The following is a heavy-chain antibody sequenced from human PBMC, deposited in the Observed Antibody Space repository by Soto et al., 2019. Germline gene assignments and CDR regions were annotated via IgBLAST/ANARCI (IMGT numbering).Heavy chain of an antibody. D-gene: IGHD1-26*01. J-gene: IGHJ4*02. CDR1: GLTFSSYA. Sequence: EVQLLESGGGLVQPGGSLRLSCSASGLTFSSYAMSWVRQAPGKGLEWVSGIGGSGGSTYYADSVKGRFTISRDNSKNTLYLQMNSLRAEDTAVYYCAKGAPWHLFEYWGQGTLVTVSS. CDR3: AKGAPWHLFEY. CDR2: IGGSGGST. V-gene: IGHV3-23*01.